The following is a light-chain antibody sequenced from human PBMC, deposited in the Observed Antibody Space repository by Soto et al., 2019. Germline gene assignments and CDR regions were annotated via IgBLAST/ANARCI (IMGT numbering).Light chain of an antibody. J-gene: IGKJ5*01. V-gene: IGKV3-20*01. CDR1: QSVSSKY. CDR2: GAS. Sequence: EIVLTQSPGSLSLSPGERATLSCRASQSVSSKYLGWYQQKPGQAPRLLIYGASSRANGIPDRFSGSGSGTEFTLTITSLQPEDFAVYYCQQYNYLITFGQGTRLEIK. CDR3: QQYNYLIT.